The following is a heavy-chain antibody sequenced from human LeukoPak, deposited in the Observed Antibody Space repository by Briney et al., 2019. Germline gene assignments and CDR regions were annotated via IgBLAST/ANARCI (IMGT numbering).Heavy chain of an antibody. CDR1: GGSFSGYY. J-gene: IGHJ4*02. CDR2: INHSGST. Sequence: TSETLSLTCAVYGGSFSGYYWSWIRQPPGKGLEWIGEINHSGSTNFNPSLKSRVTISVDTSKNQFSLKLSSVTAADTAVYYCASGTGFYDILTGYPRRATRFDSWGQGTLVTVSS. V-gene: IGHV4-34*01. CDR3: ASGTGFYDILTGYPRRATRFDS. D-gene: IGHD3-9*01.